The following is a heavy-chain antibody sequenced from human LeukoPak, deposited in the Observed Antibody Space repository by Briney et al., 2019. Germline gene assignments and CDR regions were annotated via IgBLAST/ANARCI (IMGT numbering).Heavy chain of an antibody. V-gene: IGHV3-21*01. Sequence: GGSLRLSCAASGFTFSSYSMNWVRQAPGKGLEWVSSISSSSSYIYYADSVKGRFTISRDNAKNSLYLQMNSLRAKDMAVYYCARDIVVVPAALGNYYYYYGMDVWGQGTTVTVSS. CDR3: ARDIVVVPAALGNYYYYYGMDV. CDR1: GFTFSSYS. CDR2: ISSSSSYI. J-gene: IGHJ6*02. D-gene: IGHD2-2*01.